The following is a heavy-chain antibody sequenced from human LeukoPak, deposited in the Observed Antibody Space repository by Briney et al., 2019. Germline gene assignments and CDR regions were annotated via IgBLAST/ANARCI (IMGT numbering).Heavy chain of an antibody. D-gene: IGHD1-26*01. Sequence: SETLSLTCTVSGGSISSSSYYWGWIRQPPGKGLEWNGSIYYSGSTYYNPSLKSRVTISVDTSKNQFSLKLSSVTAADTAMYYCVKSGGYGLIDYWGQGTLVTVSS. V-gene: IGHV4-39*01. CDR1: GGSISSSSYY. J-gene: IGHJ4*02. CDR3: VKSGGYGLIDY. CDR2: IYYSGST.